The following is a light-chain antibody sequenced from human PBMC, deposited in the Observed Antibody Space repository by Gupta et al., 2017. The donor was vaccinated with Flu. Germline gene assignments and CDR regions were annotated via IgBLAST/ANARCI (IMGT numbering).Light chain of an antibody. Sequence: QSALTQPASVSGSPGQSITIPCTGTSSDLNDYNSVSWYQRHPGKAPKLIIFEVYNRSSGVSNRFSGSKSGNTASLTISGLQAEDEATYYCISYTSRNSFVFGTGTEVSVL. J-gene: IGLJ1*01. V-gene: IGLV2-14*01. CDR3: ISYTSRNSFV. CDR2: EVY. CDR1: SSDLNDYNS.